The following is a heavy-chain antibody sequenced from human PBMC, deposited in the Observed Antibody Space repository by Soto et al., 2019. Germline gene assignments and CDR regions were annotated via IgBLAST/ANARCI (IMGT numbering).Heavy chain of an antibody. V-gene: IGHV3-73*01. Sequence: GGSLRLSCAASGFTFSGSAMSWVRLASGKGLEWVGQIRSKAGNYATAYVASVTGRFTISRDDSKNRAYLQMDSLKTEDTAVYFCTGGTANGPFDYWGQGTLVTVSS. CDR1: GFTFSGSA. CDR2: IRSKAGNYAT. D-gene: IGHD6-13*01. CDR3: TGGTANGPFDY. J-gene: IGHJ4*02.